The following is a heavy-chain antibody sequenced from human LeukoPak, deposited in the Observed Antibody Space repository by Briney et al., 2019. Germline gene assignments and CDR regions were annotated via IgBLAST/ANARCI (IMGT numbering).Heavy chain of an antibody. D-gene: IGHD3-16*01. J-gene: IGHJ4*02. CDR1: GFTISNYA. CDR2: ISGGGGSA. Sequence: HPGGSLRLSCAASGFTISNYAMSWVRQAPWKGLEWVSAISGGGGSAYYADSVKGRFTISRDNSKNTLYLQMNSLRAEDTAVYYCAKDLRFNYVWEAGYWGQGTLVTVSS. V-gene: IGHV3-23*01. CDR3: AKDLRFNYVWEAGY.